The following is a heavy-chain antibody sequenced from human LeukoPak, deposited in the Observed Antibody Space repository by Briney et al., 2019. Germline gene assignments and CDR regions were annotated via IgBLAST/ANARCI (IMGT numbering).Heavy chain of an antibody. D-gene: IGHD1-26*01. V-gene: IGHV4-39*01. CDR1: GGSISSSNYY. Sequence: SETLSLTCTVSGGSISSSNYYWGWIRQPPGKGLEWIGSIYYSGSTYYNPSLKSRVTISVDTSKNQFSLKLSSVTAADTAVYYCARQRKGTVGATSLDYRGQGTLVTVSS. CDR3: ARQRKGTVGATSLDY. J-gene: IGHJ4*02. CDR2: IYYSGST.